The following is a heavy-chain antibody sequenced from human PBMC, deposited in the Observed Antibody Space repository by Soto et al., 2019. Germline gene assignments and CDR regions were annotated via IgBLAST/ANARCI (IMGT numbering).Heavy chain of an antibody. J-gene: IGHJ6*02. CDR3: TTNGYSYHGMEV. V-gene: IGHV3-15*01. D-gene: IGHD4-4*01. Sequence: EVQLVESGGGLVKPGGSLTLSCAASGITFSKTWMNWVRQSPGKGLEWVVPIKSRSDVGTTAYAAPVKGRFSNSRDDSKHTLWMQINSLTTEDKAVYDCTTNGYSYHGMEVWCQGTTVTVS. CDR2: IKSRSDVGTT. CDR1: GITFSKTW.